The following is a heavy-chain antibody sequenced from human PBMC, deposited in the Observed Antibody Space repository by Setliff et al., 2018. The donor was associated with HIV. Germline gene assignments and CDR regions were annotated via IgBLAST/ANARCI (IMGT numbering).Heavy chain of an antibody. Sequence: PGGSLRLSCAASGFTFDDYTMHWVRQAPGKGLEWVSLISWDGDMTLYVDSVKGRFTISRDNANNLVYLQMNSLRVEDTAVYFCARWGSGSYERVFDYWGQGMLVTVSS. D-gene: IGHD1-26*01. CDR1: GFTFDDYT. J-gene: IGHJ4*02. V-gene: IGHV3-43*01. CDR2: ISWDGDMT. CDR3: ARWGSGSYERVFDY.